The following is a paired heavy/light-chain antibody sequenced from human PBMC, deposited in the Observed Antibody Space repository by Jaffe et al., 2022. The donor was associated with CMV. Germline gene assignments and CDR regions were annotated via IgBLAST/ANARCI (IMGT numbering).Heavy chain of an antibody. CDR1: GYTFSTNG. D-gene: IGHD6-13*01. J-gene: IGHJ4*02. V-gene: IGHV1-18*04. CDR2: IRADNGNT. CDR3: ATSATFVAGGRGDY. Sequence: QVQLVQSGAEVKKPGASVKVSCKATGYTFSTNGISWVRQAPGQGPEWMGCIRADNGNTNYAQHLQGRVTMTTDTSTNTAYMELRSLTSDDTAVYYCATSATFVAGGRGDYWGQGTLVIVSS.
Light chain of an antibody. V-gene: IGKV3-20*01. CDR3: QQYGRSPLT. Sequence: EIVLTQSPGTLSLSPGERATLSCRASQSVYSNYLAWFQQSAGQAPRLLIWGASNRAAGIPDRFSGSGSGTDFTLTISRLEPEDFAVYYCQQYGRSPLTFGGGTKVEIK. J-gene: IGKJ4*01. CDR2: GAS. CDR1: QSVYSNY.